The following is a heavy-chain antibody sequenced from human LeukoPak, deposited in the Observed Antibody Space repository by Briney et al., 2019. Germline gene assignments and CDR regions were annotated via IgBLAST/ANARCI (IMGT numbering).Heavy chain of an antibody. J-gene: IGHJ4*02. D-gene: IGHD2-2*01. CDR2: INHSGST. CDR3: AVSGYCSSTSCYRLGY. V-gene: IGHV4-34*01. CDR1: GGSFSGYY. Sequence: SETLSLTCAVYGGSFSGYYWSWIRRPPGKGLEWIGEINHSGSTNYNPSLKSRVTISVDTSKNQFSLKLSSVTAADTAVYYCAVSGYCSSTSCYRLGYWGQGTLVTVSS.